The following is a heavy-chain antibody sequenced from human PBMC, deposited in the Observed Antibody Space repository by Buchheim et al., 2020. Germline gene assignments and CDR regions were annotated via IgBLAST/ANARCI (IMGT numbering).Heavy chain of an antibody. Sequence: EVQLVESGGGLVQPGGSLRLSCAASGFTFSSYDMHWVRQATGKGLEWVSAIGTAGDTYYPGSVKGRFTISRDNAKNSLYLQMNNLRAGDTAVYYCARGLQLQPKAYYGMDVWGQGTT. CDR1: GFTFSSYD. J-gene: IGHJ6*02. V-gene: IGHV3-13*04. D-gene: IGHD5-24*01. CDR2: IGTAGDT. CDR3: ARGLQLQPKAYYGMDV.